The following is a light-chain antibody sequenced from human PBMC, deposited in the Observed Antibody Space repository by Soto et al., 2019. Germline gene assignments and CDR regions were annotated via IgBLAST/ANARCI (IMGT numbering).Light chain of an antibody. CDR1: SGHSSYI. Sequence: QPVLTQSSSASASLGSSVKLTCTLSSGHSSYIIAWHQQQPGKAPRYLMKLEGSGSYNKGSGIPDRFSGSSSGADRYVTISNLQFEDEADYYCETWDSYTHVVFGGGTKLTVL. J-gene: IGLJ2*01. CDR3: ETWDSYTHVV. CDR2: LEGSGSY. V-gene: IGLV4-60*02.